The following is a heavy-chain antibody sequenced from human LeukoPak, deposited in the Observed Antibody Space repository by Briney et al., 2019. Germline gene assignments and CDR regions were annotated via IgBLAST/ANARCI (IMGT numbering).Heavy chain of an antibody. J-gene: IGHJ4*02. CDR3: ARAPGTMIVVDY. V-gene: IGHV3-30*04. Sequence: TGGSLRLSCAASGFTFSSYAMHWVRQAPGKGLKWVAVTSFDGSDNYYADSVKGRFTISRDNSKNTLYLQMNSLRPDDTAVYYCARAPGTMIVVDYWGQGTLVSVSS. CDR2: TSFDGSDN. CDR1: GFTFSSYA. D-gene: IGHD3-22*01.